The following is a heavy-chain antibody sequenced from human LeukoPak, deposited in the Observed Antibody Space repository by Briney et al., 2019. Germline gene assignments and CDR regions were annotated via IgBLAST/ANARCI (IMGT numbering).Heavy chain of an antibody. J-gene: IGHJ3*02. CDR3: ARVSSSGWDDAFDI. CDR1: GYTFTGYY. V-gene: IGHV1-2*06. D-gene: IGHD6-19*01. Sequence: ASVKVSCTASGYTFTGYYMHWVRQAPGQGLEWMGRINPNSGGTNYAQKFQGRVTMTRDTSISTAYMELSRLRSDDTAVYYCARVSSSGWDDAFDIWGQGTMVTVSS. CDR2: INPNSGGT.